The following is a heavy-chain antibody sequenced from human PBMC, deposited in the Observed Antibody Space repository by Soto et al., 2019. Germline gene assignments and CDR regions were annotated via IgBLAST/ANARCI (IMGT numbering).Heavy chain of an antibody. J-gene: IGHJ5*02. CDR3: VRDGTKTLRDCFDP. CDR2: IYATGTT. Sequence: SETMSLTCTVSGASISGFYWSWIRKSAGKGLEWIGRIYATGTTDYNPSLKSRVMMSVDTSKKQFSLKLRSVTAADTAVYYCVRDGTKTLRDCFDPWGQGISLTVSS. CDR1: GASISGFY. D-gene: IGHD1-1*01. V-gene: IGHV4-4*07.